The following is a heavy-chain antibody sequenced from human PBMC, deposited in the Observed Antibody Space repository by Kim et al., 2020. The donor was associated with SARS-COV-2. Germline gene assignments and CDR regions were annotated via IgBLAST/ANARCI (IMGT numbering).Heavy chain of an antibody. J-gene: IGHJ6*02. Sequence: ADSVKGRFTISRDNSKNSLYLQMNSLRTEDTALYYCAKDPSNYYYYGMDVWGQGTTVTVSS. CDR3: AKDPSNYYYYGMDV. V-gene: IGHV3-43*01.